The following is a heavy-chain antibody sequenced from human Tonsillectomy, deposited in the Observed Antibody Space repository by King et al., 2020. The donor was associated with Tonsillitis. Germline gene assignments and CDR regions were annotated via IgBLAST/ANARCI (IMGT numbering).Heavy chain of an antibody. Sequence: VQLVESGGGLVQPGGSLRLSCAASGFSVSSNYINWVRQAPGKGLEWGSVIYSGGSTYYSDSVKGRFTTSRDNSKNTIYLQMNSLRAEDTAVYYCAAIGTRAFDYWGQGTLVSVSS. V-gene: IGHV3-66*01. CDR3: AAIGTRAFDY. J-gene: IGHJ4*02. CDR1: GFSVSSNY. CDR2: IYSGGST. D-gene: IGHD1-1*01.